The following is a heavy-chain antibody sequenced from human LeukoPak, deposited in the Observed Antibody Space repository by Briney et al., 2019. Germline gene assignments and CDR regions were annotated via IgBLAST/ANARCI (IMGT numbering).Heavy chain of an antibody. J-gene: IGHJ5*02. CDR1: GYTFTSYG. Sequence: ATVKVSCKASGYTFTSYGINWARQAPGQGLEWMAWISVYTNYTNYAQKFLDRVTMTTDTSTSTAYMELRSLRSDDTAVYYCARDPTPTMYGDNNWFDPWGQGTLVIVSS. CDR3: ARDPTPTMYGDNNWFDP. CDR2: ISVYTNYT. D-gene: IGHD2-21*02. V-gene: IGHV1-18*04.